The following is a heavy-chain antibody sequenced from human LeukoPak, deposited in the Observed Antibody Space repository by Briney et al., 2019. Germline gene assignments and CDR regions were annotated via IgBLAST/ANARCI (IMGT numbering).Heavy chain of an antibody. J-gene: IGHJ4*02. V-gene: IGHV3-7*01. D-gene: IGHD3-22*01. CDR1: GFTFRSDW. CDR2: IYEDGSEI. CDR3: VRLRRNSDTSGFYYYYDF. Sequence: GGSLRLSCAASGFTFRSDWMNWVRQAPGKGLEWVANIYEDGSEINYVDSVKGRFIISRDNAKNSLYLQMNSLRAEDTAVYYRVRLRRNSDTSGFYYYYDFWGQGTLVTVSS.